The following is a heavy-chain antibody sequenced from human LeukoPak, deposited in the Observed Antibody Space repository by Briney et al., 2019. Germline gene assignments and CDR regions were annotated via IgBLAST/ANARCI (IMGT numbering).Heavy chain of an antibody. J-gene: IGHJ4*02. CDR1: GFTVSSNY. Sequence: GGSLRLSCAASGFTVSSNYMSWVRQAPGKGLEWVSVIYSGGSTYYADSVKGRFTISRDNSKNTLYLQMNSLRAEDTAVYYCARGYYDSSGYQDYRGQGTLVTVSS. CDR2: IYSGGST. V-gene: IGHV3-53*01. D-gene: IGHD3-22*01. CDR3: ARGYYDSSGYQDY.